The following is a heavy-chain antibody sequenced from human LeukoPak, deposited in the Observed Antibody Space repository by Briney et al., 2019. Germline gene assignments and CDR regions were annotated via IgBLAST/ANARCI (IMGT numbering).Heavy chain of an antibody. CDR2: ISYDGSNK. V-gene: IGHV3-30-3*01. J-gene: IGHJ6*02. CDR1: GFTFSSYA. D-gene: IGHD5-18*01. CDR3: SRISVTAMITTVGYYGMDV. Sequence: SEGSLRLSCAASGFTFSSYAMHWVRQAPGKGLEWVAVISYDGSNKYYADSVKGRFTISRDNSKDTLYLQMNSLRAEDTAVYYCSRISVTAMITTVGYYGMDVWGQGTTVTVSS.